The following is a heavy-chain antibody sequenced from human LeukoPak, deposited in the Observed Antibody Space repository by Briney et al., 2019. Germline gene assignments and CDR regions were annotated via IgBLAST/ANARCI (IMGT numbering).Heavy chain of an antibody. CDR1: GFTFSSYA. J-gene: IGHJ5*02. CDR3: AKVWSYYDFWSGYT. V-gene: IGHV3-23*01. Sequence: GGSLRLSCAASGFTFSSYAVSWVRQAPGKGLEWVSAISGSGGSTYYADSVKGRFTISRDNSKNTLYLQMNSLRAEDTAVYYCAKVWSYYDFWSGYTWGQGTLVTVSS. D-gene: IGHD3-3*01. CDR2: ISGSGGST.